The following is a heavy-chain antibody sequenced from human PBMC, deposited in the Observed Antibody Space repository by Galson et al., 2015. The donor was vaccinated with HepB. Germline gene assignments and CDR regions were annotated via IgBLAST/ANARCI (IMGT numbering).Heavy chain of an antibody. CDR1: GFSLSTSGVG. CDR2: IYWDDDK. Sequence: PALVKPTQTLTLTCTFSGFSLSTSGVGVGWIRQPPGKALEWLALIYWDDDKRYSPSLKSRLTITKDTSKNQVVLTMTNMDPVDTATYYCAHFEAGTENIYYYYYGMDVWGQGTTVTVSS. D-gene: IGHD6-13*01. V-gene: IGHV2-5*02. J-gene: IGHJ6*02. CDR3: AHFEAGTENIYYYYYGMDV.